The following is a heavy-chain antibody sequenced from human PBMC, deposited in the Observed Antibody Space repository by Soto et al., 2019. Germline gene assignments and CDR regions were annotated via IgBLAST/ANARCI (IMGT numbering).Heavy chain of an antibody. Sequence: QVQLVQSGAEVKKPGSSVKVSCKASGGTFSSYAISWVRQAPGQGLERMGGIIPIFGTANYAQKFQGRVTITADESTSTAYMELSSLRSEDTAVYYCASGHYYGSGSYPLQHDYWGQGTLVTVSS. CDR3: ASGHYYGSGSYPLQHDY. D-gene: IGHD3-10*01. CDR1: GGTFSSYA. V-gene: IGHV1-69*12. J-gene: IGHJ4*02. CDR2: IIPIFGTA.